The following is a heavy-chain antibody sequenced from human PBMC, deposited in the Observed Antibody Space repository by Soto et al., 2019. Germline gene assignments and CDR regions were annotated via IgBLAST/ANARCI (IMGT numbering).Heavy chain of an antibody. J-gene: IGHJ3*01. Sequence: GGSLRLSCAGSGFASSNAWINWVRHVPGKGLEWVGRIKSKALGGTTDFAAPVRGRFAITRDDSRNVAYMQMNSLYTEDTAVYYCTSFPRGGSSSPCVWAQGTMVPVSS. V-gene: IGHV3-15*07. CDR2: IKSKALGGTT. CDR1: GFASSNAW. CDR3: TSFPRGGSSSPCV. D-gene: IGHD2-15*01.